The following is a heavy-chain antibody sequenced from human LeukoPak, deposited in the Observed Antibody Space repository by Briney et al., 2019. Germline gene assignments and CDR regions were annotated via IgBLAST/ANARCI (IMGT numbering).Heavy chain of an antibody. CDR3: ARAPSCWYFDS. CDR2: MYSGGDT. CDR1: GFTFSSYA. Sequence: GGSLRLSCAASGFTFSSYAMRWVRQAPGKGLEWVSAMYSGGDTYYADSVKGRFTISRDNSKNTLYLQMNSLRAEDTAVYYCARAPSCWYFDSWGQGTLVTVSS. D-gene: IGHD6-19*01. V-gene: IGHV3-66*01. J-gene: IGHJ4*02.